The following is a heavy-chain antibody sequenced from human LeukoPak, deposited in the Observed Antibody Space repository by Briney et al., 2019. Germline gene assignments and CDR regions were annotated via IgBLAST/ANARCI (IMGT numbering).Heavy chain of an antibody. CDR3: ARHYWKIYDY. CDR1: GGSISSYY. D-gene: IGHD1-1*01. Sequence: SETLSLTCTVSGGSISSYYWSWIRQPPGKGLEWIGYIYYSGSTNYNPSLKSRVTISVDTSKNQFSLKLSSVTAADTAVYYCARHYWKIYDYWGQGTLVTVSS. J-gene: IGHJ4*02. CDR2: IYYSGST. V-gene: IGHV4-59*08.